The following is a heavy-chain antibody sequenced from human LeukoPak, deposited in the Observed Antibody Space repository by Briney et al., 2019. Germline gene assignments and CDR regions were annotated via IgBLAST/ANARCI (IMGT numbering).Heavy chain of an antibody. CDR2: INPNSGGT. CDR1: GYTFTGYY. Sequence: GASVKVSCKASGYTFTGYYMHWVRQAPGQGLEWMGWINPNSGGTNYAQKFQGRVTMTRDTSISTAYMELSRLRSEDTAVYYCASSPLWFGDYYYMDVWGKGTTVTISS. CDR3: ASSPLWFGDYYYMDV. D-gene: IGHD3-10*01. J-gene: IGHJ6*03. V-gene: IGHV1-2*02.